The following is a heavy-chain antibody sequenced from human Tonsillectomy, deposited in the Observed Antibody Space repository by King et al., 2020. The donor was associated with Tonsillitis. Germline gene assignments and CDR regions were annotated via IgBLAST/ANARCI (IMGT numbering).Heavy chain of an antibody. V-gene: IGHV3-23*04. J-gene: IGHJ2*01. CDR3: AKEHWVGKFDL. CDR1: GFTFRSYA. D-gene: IGHD1-26*01. Sequence: DVQLVESGGGLVQPGGSLRLSCAASGFTFRSYAMSWVRQAPGKGLEWVSGFSGSGGSTYYVDSVKGRFTIFRDNSKNTVYLQMNSLRAEDTAVYYCAKEHWVGKFDLWGRGTRVTVSS. CDR2: FSGSGGST.